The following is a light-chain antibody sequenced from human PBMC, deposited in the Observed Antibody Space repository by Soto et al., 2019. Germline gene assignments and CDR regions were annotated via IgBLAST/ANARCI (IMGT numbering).Light chain of an antibody. J-gene: IGKJ5*01. CDR2: DAS. Sequence: DIQMTQSPPTLSASVGDRVTITCRASQPISSWLAWYHQKPGKAPKLLIYDASNLESGVPSRFSGSGSGTEFTLTISSLQPEDFATYYCQQANSCPLSFGQGTRLEI. CDR1: QPISSW. V-gene: IGKV1-5*01. CDR3: QQANSCPLS.